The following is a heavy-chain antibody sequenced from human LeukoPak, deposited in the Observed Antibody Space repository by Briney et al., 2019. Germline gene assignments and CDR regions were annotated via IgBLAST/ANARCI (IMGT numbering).Heavy chain of an antibody. Sequence: PSETLSHTCAVYGGSFSGYYWSWIRRPPGKGLEWIGEINHSGSTNYNPSLKSRVTISVDTSKNQFSLKLSSVTAADTAVYYCARVLPGYYYDSSGYRLNWFDPWGQGTLVTVSS. CDR1: GGSFSGYY. CDR3: ARVLPGYYYDSSGYRLNWFDP. V-gene: IGHV4-34*01. CDR2: INHSGST. J-gene: IGHJ5*02. D-gene: IGHD3-22*01.